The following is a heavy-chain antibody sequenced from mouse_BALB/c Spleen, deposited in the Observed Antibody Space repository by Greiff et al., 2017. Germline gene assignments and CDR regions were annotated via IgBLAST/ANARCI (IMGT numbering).Heavy chain of an antibody. CDR3: KNYGEFAY. V-gene: IGHV14-4*02. D-gene: IGHD1-1*01. CDR2: IDPENGDT. Sequence: EVKLMESGAELVRSGASVKLSCTASGFNIKDYYMHWVKQRPEQGLEWIGWIDPENGDTEYAPKFQGKATMTADTSSNTAYLQLSSLTSEDTAVYYCKNYGEFAYWGQGTLVTVSA. J-gene: IGHJ3*01. CDR1: GFNIKDYY.